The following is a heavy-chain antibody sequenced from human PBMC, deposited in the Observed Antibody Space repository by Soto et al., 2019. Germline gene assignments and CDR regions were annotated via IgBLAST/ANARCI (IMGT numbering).Heavy chain of an antibody. CDR1: GFTFSSYW. CDR2: IKQDGSEK. V-gene: IGHV3-7*01. Sequence: GGSLRLSCAASGFTFSSYWMSWVRQAPGKGLEWVANIKQDGSEKYYVDSVKGRFTISRDNAKNSLYLQMNSLRAEDTAVYYCARDSAIVVVPAATGSWFDPWGQGTLVTVSS. J-gene: IGHJ5*02. D-gene: IGHD2-2*01. CDR3: ARDSAIVVVPAATGSWFDP.